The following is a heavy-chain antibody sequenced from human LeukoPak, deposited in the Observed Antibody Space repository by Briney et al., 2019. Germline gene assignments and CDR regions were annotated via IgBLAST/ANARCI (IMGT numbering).Heavy chain of an antibody. CDR1: GFTFNSYA. Sequence: GGSLRLSCAASGFTFNSYAMSWVRQAPGKGLEWVSAISGSGGSTYYADPVKGRFTISRDNSKNTLYLQMNSLRAEDTAVYYCANIVAHDARRFDPWGQGTLVTVSS. D-gene: IGHD5-12*01. J-gene: IGHJ5*02. CDR2: ISGSGGST. V-gene: IGHV3-23*01. CDR3: ANIVAHDARRFDP.